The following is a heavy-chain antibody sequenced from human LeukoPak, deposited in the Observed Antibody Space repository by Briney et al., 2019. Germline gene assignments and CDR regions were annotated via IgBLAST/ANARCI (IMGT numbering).Heavy chain of an antibody. Sequence: PSETLSLTCTVSGGSISSYYWSWIRQPPGKGLEWIGYICYSGSTNYNPSLKSRVTISVDTSKNQFSLKLSSVTAADTAVYYCARTEDWFDPWGQGTLVTVSS. J-gene: IGHJ5*02. V-gene: IGHV4-59*01. D-gene: IGHD1-14*01. CDR1: GGSISSYY. CDR2: ICYSGST. CDR3: ARTEDWFDP.